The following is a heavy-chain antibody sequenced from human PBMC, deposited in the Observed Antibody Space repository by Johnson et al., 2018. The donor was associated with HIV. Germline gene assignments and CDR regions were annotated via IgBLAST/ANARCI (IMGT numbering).Heavy chain of an antibody. J-gene: IGHJ3*02. Sequence: VQLVESGGGLVQPGGSLRLSCAASGFTVSRDYMSWVRQAPGKGLEWVSVIYIGGSTYYADSVKGRFTISRDNSKNTLYLQMNSLRAEDTAVYYCAKRGSTMIGGAGALDIWGQGTMVTVSP. CDR1: GFTVSRDY. CDR2: IYIGGST. CDR3: AKRGSTMIGGAGALDI. V-gene: IGHV3-66*04. D-gene: IGHD3-22*01.